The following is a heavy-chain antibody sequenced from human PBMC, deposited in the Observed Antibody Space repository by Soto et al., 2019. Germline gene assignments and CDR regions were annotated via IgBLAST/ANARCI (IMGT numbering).Heavy chain of an antibody. CDR1: GFTFSSYG. D-gene: IGHD4-17*01. V-gene: IGHV3-33*01. CDR3: ARMDDYGDARDAFDI. J-gene: IGHJ3*02. CDR2: IWYDGSNK. Sequence: QVQLVESGGGVVQPGRSLRLSCAASGFTFSSYGMHWVRQAPGKGLEWVAVIWYDGSNKYYADSVKGRFTISRDNSKNTLYLQMTSLRAEDTAVYYCARMDDYGDARDAFDIWGQGTMVTVSS.